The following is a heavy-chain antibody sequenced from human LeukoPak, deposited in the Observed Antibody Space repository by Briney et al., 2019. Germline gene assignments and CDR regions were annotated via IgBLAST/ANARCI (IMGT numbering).Heavy chain of an antibody. V-gene: IGHV3-23*01. J-gene: IGHJ4*02. D-gene: IGHD6-19*01. CDR2: ISGSGGST. CDR1: GFTFSSYA. CDR3: AREGAVAGTPPFDY. Sequence: GGSLRLSCAASGFTFSSYAMSWVRHAPGKGLEWVSAISGSGGSTYYADSVKGRFTISRDNSKNTLYLQMNSLRAEDTAVYYCAREGAVAGTPPFDYWGQGTLVTVSS.